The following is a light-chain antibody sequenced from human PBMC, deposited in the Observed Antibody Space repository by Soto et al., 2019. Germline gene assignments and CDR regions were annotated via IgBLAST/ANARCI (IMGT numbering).Light chain of an antibody. Sequence: QSALTQPRSVSGSPGQSVTISCTGTNSDIGNYNFVSWYQQHPGKAPKVMIYDVSKRPSGVPDRFSGSKSGNTASLTISGLQAEDEADYYCCSYPGSNTWVFGGGTQLTVL. CDR3: CSYPGSNTWV. J-gene: IGLJ3*02. V-gene: IGLV2-11*01. CDR1: NSDIGNYNF. CDR2: DVS.